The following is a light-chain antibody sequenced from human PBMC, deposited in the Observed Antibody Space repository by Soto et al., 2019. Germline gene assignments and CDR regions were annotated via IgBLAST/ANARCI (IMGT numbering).Light chain of an antibody. CDR1: QSLSSIY. J-gene: IGKJ1*01. CDR3: QQYGSSPT. CDR2: GAS. Sequence: EVVWTQSPGTLSLSSGERATLSCRASQSLSSIYLAWYQQKPGQAPRLLMYGASNRATGIPDRFSGSGSGTDFTLTISRLDPEDFAVYYCQQYGSSPTFGQGTKVDIK. V-gene: IGKV3-20*01.